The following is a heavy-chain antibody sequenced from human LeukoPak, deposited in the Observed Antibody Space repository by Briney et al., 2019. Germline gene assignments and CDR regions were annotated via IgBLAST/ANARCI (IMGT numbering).Heavy chain of an antibody. V-gene: IGHV4-59*01. CDR1: GGSISSYY. D-gene: IGHD3-3*01. J-gene: IGHJ6*02. CDR2: IYYSGST. CDR3: ARTDYDFWSGGMDV. Sequence: SETLSLTCTVSGGSISSYYWSWIRQPPGKGREWIGYIYYSGSTNYNPSLKSRVTISVDTSKNQFSLMLSSVTAADTAVYYCARTDYDFWSGGMDVWGQGTTVTVSS.